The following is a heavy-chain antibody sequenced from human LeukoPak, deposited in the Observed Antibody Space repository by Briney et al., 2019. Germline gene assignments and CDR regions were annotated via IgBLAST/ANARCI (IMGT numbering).Heavy chain of an antibody. V-gene: IGHV4-59*01. J-gene: IGHJ6*03. CDR2: IYYSGST. CDR3: ARYSWPGGGDYDYYYYYMDV. Sequence: SETLSLTCAVYGGSFSGYYWSWIRQPPGKGLEWIGYIYYSGSTNYNPSLKSRVTISVDTSKNQFSLKLSSVTAADTAVYYCARYSWPGGGDYDYYYYYMDVWGKGTTVTVSS. CDR1: GGSFSGYY. D-gene: IGHD2-21*02.